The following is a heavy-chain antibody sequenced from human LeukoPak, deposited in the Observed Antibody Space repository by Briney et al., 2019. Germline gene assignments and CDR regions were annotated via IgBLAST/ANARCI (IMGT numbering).Heavy chain of an antibody. CDR3: ASRLGGNSPFDY. Sequence: GSLRLSCAASGFTFSSYAMSWVRQAPGTGLEWVSAMSGSGGSTYYADSVKGRFTISRDNSKNTLYLQMNSLRAEDTAVYYCASRLGGNSPFDYWGQGTLVTVSS. V-gene: IGHV3-23*01. D-gene: IGHD4-23*01. CDR1: GFTFSSYA. CDR2: MSGSGGST. J-gene: IGHJ4*02.